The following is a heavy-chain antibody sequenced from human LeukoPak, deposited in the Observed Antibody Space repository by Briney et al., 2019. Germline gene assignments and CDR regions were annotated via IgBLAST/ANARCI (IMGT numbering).Heavy chain of an antibody. CDR1: GGSISNYY. J-gene: IGHJ3*02. Sequence: PSETLSLTCTVSGGSISNYYWSWIRQPAGKGLEMIGHINTSGSTNYNPSLKSRVTMSVDTSKNQFSLKLSSVTAADTAVYYCARFRCSSSSCASRGAFDIWGQGTMVTVSS. CDR2: INTSGST. CDR3: ARFRCSSSSCASRGAFDI. D-gene: IGHD2-2*01. V-gene: IGHV4-4*07.